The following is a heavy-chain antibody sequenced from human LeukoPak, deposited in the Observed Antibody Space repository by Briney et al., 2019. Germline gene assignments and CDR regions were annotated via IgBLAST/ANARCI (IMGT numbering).Heavy chain of an antibody. D-gene: IGHD3-3*01. Sequence: SQTLSLTCAISGDSVSANGAAWNWIRQSPSRGLEWLGRTYYRSKWYNDYAVSVKSRITINPDTSKNQFSLQLNSVTPEDTAGYYCARVPYYDFQADAFDIWGQGTMVTVS. J-gene: IGHJ3*02. V-gene: IGHV6-1*01. CDR2: TYYRSKWYN. CDR3: ARVPYYDFQADAFDI. CDR1: GDSVSANGAA.